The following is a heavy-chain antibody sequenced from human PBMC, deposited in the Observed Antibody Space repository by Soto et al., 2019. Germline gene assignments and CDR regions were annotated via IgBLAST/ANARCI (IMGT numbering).Heavy chain of an antibody. CDR3: ARGGPTVVTPRAPPPHRGGMDV. Sequence: QVQLVQSGAEVKKPGSSVKVSCKASGGTFSSYTISWVRQAPGQGLEWMGRIIPILGIANYAQKFQGRVTITAANSTSKAYMELSSLRSADTAVYYCARGGPTVVTPRAPPPHRGGMDVWGQGTRVTVSS. J-gene: IGHJ6*02. V-gene: IGHV1-69*02. CDR2: IIPILGIA. CDR1: GGTFSSYT. D-gene: IGHD4-17*01.